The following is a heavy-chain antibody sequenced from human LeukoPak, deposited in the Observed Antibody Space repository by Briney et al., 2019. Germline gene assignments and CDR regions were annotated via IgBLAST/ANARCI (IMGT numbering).Heavy chain of an antibody. V-gene: IGHV3-48*03. CDR1: GFTFSSYE. J-gene: IGHJ4*02. CDR2: ISSSGSTI. Sequence: GGSLRLSWAASGFTFSSYEMNWVRQAPGKGLEWVSYISSSGSTIYYADSVKGRFTISRDNAKNSLYLQMNSLRAEDTAVYYCAREWHNFFDYWGQGTLVTVSS. CDR3: AREWHNFFDY. D-gene: IGHD5-12*01.